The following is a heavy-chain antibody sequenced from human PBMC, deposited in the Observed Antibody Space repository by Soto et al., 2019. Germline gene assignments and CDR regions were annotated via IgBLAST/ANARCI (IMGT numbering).Heavy chain of an antibody. CDR3: ARWDGYGDV. D-gene: IGHD4-17*01. V-gene: IGHV3-23*01. CDR1: GFSFSTYS. Sequence: EVQLLESGGGLVQPGGSLRLSCAASGFSFSTYSMAWVRQTPGKDLAWVSGLSGGGSNTFYADSVQGRFTISVDNSKNTVYLQMNSLRVEDTAVYYCARWDGYGDVWGQGTLVTVSS. CDR2: LSGGGSNT. J-gene: IGHJ4*02.